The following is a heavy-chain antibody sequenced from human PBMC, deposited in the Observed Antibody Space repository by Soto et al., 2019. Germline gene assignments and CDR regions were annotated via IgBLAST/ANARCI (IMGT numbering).Heavy chain of an antibody. J-gene: IGHJ4*02. CDR1: GFTLSSYS. CDR2: ISGSGGTI. D-gene: IGHD6-19*01. V-gene: IGHV3-48*02. Sequence: EVQLVESGGGLVQPGGSLRLSCAASGFTLSSYSMHWVRQAPGKGLEWVSYISGSGGTIYYADSVKGRFTISKDNAKNSLSVQVNSLRDEDTAVYFCARETGLRSSGWSYYCDFWGQGTLVTVSS. CDR3: ARETGLRSSGWSYYCDF.